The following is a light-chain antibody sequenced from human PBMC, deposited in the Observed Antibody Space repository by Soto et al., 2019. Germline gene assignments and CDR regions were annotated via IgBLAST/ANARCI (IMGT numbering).Light chain of an antibody. CDR1: SSDVGGHNY. CDR3: SSYTSSSTLYV. J-gene: IGLJ1*01. CDR2: EVS. V-gene: IGLV2-14*01. Sequence: QSALTQPASVSGSPGQSITISCTGTSSDVGGHNYVSWYQQHPGKAPKLMIYEVSDRPSGVSNRFSGSKSGNTASLTISGLQAEYEADYYCSSYTSSSTLYVFGTGTKLTVL.